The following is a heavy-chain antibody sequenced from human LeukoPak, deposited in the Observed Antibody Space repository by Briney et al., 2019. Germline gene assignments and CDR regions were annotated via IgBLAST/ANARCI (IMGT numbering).Heavy chain of an antibody. D-gene: IGHD2-2*01. Sequence: GESLKISCKGSGYSFTTYWIAWVRQMPGKGLEWMGIIYPGDSDTRYGPSFQGQVTISADKSITTAYLQWSSLKASDTAIYYCARTMGTSTSSTLDYWGQGTLVTVSS. CDR1: GYSFTTYW. CDR3: ARTMGTSTSSTLDY. V-gene: IGHV5-51*01. CDR2: IYPGDSDT. J-gene: IGHJ4*02.